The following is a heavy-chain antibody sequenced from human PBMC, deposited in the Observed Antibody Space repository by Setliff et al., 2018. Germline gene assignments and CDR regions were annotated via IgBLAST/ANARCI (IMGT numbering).Heavy chain of an antibody. CDR1: GGSISTTNY. J-gene: IGHJ4*02. CDR2: IHYSGTT. V-gene: IGHV4-39*01. D-gene: IGHD1-26*01. CDR3: ARTGTYRYFDY. Sequence: SETLSLTCTVSGGSISTTNYWAWIRQPPGKGLEWIGRIHYSGTTYYNASLTSRVTISVDTSKNQFSLNLRSVTAADTAVYYCARTGTYRYFDYWGQGIPVTVSS.